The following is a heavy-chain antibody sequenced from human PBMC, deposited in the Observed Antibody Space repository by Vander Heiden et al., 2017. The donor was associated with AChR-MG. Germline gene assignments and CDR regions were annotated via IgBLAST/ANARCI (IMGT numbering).Heavy chain of an antibody. V-gene: IGHV3-33*01. CDR3: ARSGYCSGGSCYYEGGVDV. J-gene: IGHJ6*02. CDR2: IWYDGSNK. CDR1: GFTFSSYA. Sequence: QGQLVESGGGVVQPGRSLRLSCAASGFTFSSYAMPCVRPAPGKGLEGVAVIWYDGSNKYYGDSVKGRFTISRDNSKNTLYLQMNSLRAEDTAVYYCARSGYCSGGSCYYEGGVDVWGQGTTVTVSS. D-gene: IGHD2-15*01.